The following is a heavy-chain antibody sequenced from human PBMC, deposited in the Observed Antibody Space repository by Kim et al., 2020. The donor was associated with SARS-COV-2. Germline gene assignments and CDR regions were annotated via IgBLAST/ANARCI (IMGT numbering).Heavy chain of an antibody. D-gene: IGHD3-10*01. CDR1: GFTFSSYA. J-gene: IGHJ6*02. CDR2: ISGSGGST. V-gene: IGHV3-23*01. Sequence: GGSLRLSCAASGFTFSSYAMSWVRQAPGKGLEWVSAISGSGGSTYYADSVKGRFTISRDNSKNTLYLQMNSLRAEDTAVYYCAKVSLWFGEFWGMDVWGQGTTVTVSS. CDR3: AKVSLWFGEFWGMDV.